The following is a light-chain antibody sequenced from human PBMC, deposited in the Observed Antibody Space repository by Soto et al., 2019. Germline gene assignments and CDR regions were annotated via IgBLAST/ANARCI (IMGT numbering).Light chain of an antibody. CDR1: QSISSW. Sequence: DIQMTQSPSTLSASVGDRVTITCRASQSISSWLAWYQQKPGKAPKLLIYDASSLERGVPSRFSGSGSGTEFTLTISSLQPDDFATYSCQQYNSYSQTFGQGTKLEIK. CDR2: DAS. J-gene: IGKJ2*01. CDR3: QQYNSYSQT. V-gene: IGKV1-5*01.